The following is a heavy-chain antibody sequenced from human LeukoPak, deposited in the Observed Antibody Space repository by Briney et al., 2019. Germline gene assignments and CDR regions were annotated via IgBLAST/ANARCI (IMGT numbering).Heavy chain of an antibody. Sequence: GESLKISCKGSGYSFNNYWIGWVRQMPGKGLEWMGIIYPGDSETRYSPSFEGQVTFSADKSINTAYLQWTSLKASDTAMYYCARVDLYCSSTSCYSFDYWGQGTLVTVSS. CDR2: IYPGDSET. V-gene: IGHV5-51*01. J-gene: IGHJ4*02. CDR3: ARVDLYCSSTSCYSFDY. CDR1: GYSFNNYW. D-gene: IGHD2-2*01.